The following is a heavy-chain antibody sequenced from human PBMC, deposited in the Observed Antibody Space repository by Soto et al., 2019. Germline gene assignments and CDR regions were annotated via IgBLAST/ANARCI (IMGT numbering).Heavy chain of an antibody. J-gene: IGHJ4*02. CDR1: GGSISSSVYY. D-gene: IGHD4-17*01. CDR2: ISYSGSP. CDR3: VSQRTTVPTQAYFDY. Sequence: SETLSLTCTVSGGSISSSVYYWGWIRQPPGKGLEWIGSISYSGSPYYNPSLKSRVTISVDTSKNRFSLSLNSVTASDTAVYFCVSQRTTVPTQAYFDYWGPGALVTVSS. V-gene: IGHV4-39*01.